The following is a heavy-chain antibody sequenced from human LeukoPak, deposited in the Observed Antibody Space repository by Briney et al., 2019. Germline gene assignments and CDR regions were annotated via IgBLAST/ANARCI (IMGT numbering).Heavy chain of an antibody. Sequence: GGSLRLSCAASGLTFSSYWMSWVRQAPGKGLEWVANIKQDGSEKYYVGSVKGRFTISRDNAKNSLYLQMNSLRAEDTAVYYCARQGFGIAVAGDLWGRGTLVTVSS. CDR1: GLTFSSYW. D-gene: IGHD6-19*01. CDR3: ARQGFGIAVAGDL. V-gene: IGHV3-7*01. J-gene: IGHJ2*01. CDR2: IKQDGSEK.